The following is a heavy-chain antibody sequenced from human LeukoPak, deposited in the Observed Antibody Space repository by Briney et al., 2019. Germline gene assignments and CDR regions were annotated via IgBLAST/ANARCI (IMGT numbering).Heavy chain of an antibody. D-gene: IGHD3-10*01. J-gene: IGHJ4*02. CDR2: INHSGST. CDR1: GGSITSFY. V-gene: IGHV4-34*01. Sequence: SETLSLTCSVSGGSITSFYWSWIRQPPGKGLEWIGEINHSGSTNYNPSLKSRVTISVDTSKNQFSLKLSSVTAADTAVYYCARGLGPLWFGELLPSYFDYWGQGTLVTVSS. CDR3: ARGLGPLWFGELLPSYFDY.